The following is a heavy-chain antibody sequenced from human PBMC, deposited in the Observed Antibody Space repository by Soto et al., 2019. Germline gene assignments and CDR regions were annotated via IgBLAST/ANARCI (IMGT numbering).Heavy chain of an antibody. Sequence: QVQLQQWGAGLLKPSETLSLTCAVYGGSFSGYYWTWIRQPPGTGLEWIGEINHSGSTNYNPSLKSRVTISVDTTKNQFSLKLNPVTAADTAVYYCARDKITGLFDYWGQGTLVTVSS. J-gene: IGHJ4*02. CDR3: ARDKITGLFDY. CDR2: INHSGST. D-gene: IGHD2-8*02. V-gene: IGHV4-34*01. CDR1: GGSFSGYY.